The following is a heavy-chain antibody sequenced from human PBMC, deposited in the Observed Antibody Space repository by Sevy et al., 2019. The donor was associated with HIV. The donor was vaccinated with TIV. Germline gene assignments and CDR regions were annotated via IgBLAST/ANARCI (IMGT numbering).Heavy chain of an antibody. D-gene: IGHD4-17*01. CDR2: IWFEGRNT. V-gene: IGHV3-33*01. J-gene: IGHJ4*02. CDR1: GFTFSTYG. CDR3: ARDLEFYDYGDYGPAFMPDY. Sequence: GGSLRLSCAASGFTFSTYGMHWVRQAPGKGREGVAVIWFEGRNTYNADSGKGRFTISGDIAKNTLHLQMNSLRAEDTAVYYCARDLEFYDYGDYGPAFMPDYWGQGTLVTVSS.